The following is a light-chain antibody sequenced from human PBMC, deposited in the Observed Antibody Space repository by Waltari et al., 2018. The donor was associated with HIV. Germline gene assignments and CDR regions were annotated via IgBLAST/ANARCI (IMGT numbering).Light chain of an antibody. Sequence: DIQMTQSPSSLSASVGDRVTITCRASQDIGNYLAWFQQTPGKAPKSLIYGATSLHSGVPSRFSGSGSGTDFTLTISSLQPEDFGTYYCQQYDAYPLTFGQGTQLE. J-gene: IGKJ2*01. V-gene: IGKV1-16*01. CDR3: QQYDAYPLT. CDR1: QDIGNY. CDR2: GAT.